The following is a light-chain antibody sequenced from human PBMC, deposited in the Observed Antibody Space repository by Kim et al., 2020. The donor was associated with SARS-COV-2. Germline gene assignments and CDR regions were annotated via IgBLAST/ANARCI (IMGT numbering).Light chain of an antibody. J-gene: IGKJ1*01. Sequence: DIQMTQSPSSLSASVGDRVTITCRASQSISSFLNWYQQKPGRAPKLLIYVASTLQSGVPSRFSGSGSGTDFSLTISSLQPEDSATYYCQQTSSTPPWTFGQGTKVEIK. V-gene: IGKV1-39*01. CDR1: QSISSF. CDR3: QQTSSTPPWT. CDR2: VAS.